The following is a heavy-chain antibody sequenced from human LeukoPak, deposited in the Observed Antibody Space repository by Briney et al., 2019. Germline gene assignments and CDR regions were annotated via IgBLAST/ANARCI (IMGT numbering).Heavy chain of an antibody. V-gene: IGHV5-51*03. CDR1: GYSFTSYW. D-gene: IGHD2-2*02. CDR3: ARDGGDCSSTSCYISAPDY. J-gene: IGHJ4*02. Sequence: GESLTISCKGSGYSFTSYWIGWVRQMPGKGLEWMGIIYPGDSDTRYSPSFQGQVTISADKSISTAYLQWSSLKASDTAMYYCARDGGDCSSTSCYISAPDYWGQGTLVTVSS. CDR2: IYPGDSDT.